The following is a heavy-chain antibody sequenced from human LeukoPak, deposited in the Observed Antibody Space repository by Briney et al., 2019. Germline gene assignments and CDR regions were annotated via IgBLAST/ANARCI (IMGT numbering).Heavy chain of an antibody. D-gene: IGHD5-24*01. V-gene: IGHV3-23*01. CDR1: GFTFSSYA. J-gene: IGHJ4*02. Sequence: GGSPRPSCAASGFTFSSYAMSWVRQAPGKGLEWVSGISGSGGSTYYADSVKGRFTISRDNSKNTLYLQMNSLRAEDTAVYYCAKETVRWLQLAYWGQGTLVTVSS. CDR3: AKETVRWLQLAY. CDR2: ISGSGGST.